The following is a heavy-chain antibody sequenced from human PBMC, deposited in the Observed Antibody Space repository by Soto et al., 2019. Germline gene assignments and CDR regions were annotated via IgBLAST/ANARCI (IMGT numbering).Heavy chain of an antibody. V-gene: IGHV1-58*01. CDR3: GLSYDLLTGSY. Sequence: QMQLVQSGPEVKKPGTSVKVSCKASGFTFTSSAVQWVRQARGQRLEWIGWIVVGSGNTNYAQKFQERVTITRDMSPSTADMELSSLRYEDTAVYYYGLSYDLLTGSYWGQGTLVTISS. CDR1: GFTFTSSA. D-gene: IGHD3-9*01. J-gene: IGHJ4*02. CDR2: IVVGSGNT.